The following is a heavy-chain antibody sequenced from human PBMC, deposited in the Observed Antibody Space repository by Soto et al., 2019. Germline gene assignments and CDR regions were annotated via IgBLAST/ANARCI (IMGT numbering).Heavy chain of an antibody. V-gene: IGHV1-18*01. CDR3: ARDRYFVSGGTNLLDP. CDR2: ISPYNRNT. Sequence: QVQMVQSGAEVKKPGASVKVSCQASGYTFTSYGISWVRQAPGQGLEWMGWISPYNRNTKYAQKFQGLVTLTTDTVTNIAYMEVGSLRAVDTAVYYCARDRYFVSGGTNLLDPWGQGTLVPVSS. CDR1: GYTFTSYG. D-gene: IGHD3-10*01. J-gene: IGHJ5*02.